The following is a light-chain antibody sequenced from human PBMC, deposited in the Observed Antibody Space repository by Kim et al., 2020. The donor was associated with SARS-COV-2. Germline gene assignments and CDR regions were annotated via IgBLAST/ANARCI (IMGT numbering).Light chain of an antibody. J-gene: IGKJ1*01. CDR1: QGVSSSY. CDR3: QQYGSSSWT. V-gene: IGKV3-20*01. Sequence: GERATLSCRASQGVSSSYLAWDQQKPGQAPRLLIYGASSRATGIPDRFSGSGSGTDFTLTISRLEPEDFAVYYCQQYGSSSWTFGQGTKVEIK. CDR2: GAS.